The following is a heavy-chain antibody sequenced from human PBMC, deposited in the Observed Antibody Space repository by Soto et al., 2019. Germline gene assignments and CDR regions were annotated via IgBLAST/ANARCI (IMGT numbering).Heavy chain of an antibody. J-gene: IGHJ4*02. Sequence: QVQLVESGGGVVQPGRSLRLSCAASGFMFSSYAMHWVRQAPGKGLEWVAVKTSDGSNKYYADSVKGRFTISRDNSKNTLYLQMTSLRAEDTAVYYCARAGGLLVDYWGQGTLVTVSS. CDR1: GFMFSSYA. CDR3: ARAGGLLVDY. D-gene: IGHD1-26*01. V-gene: IGHV3-30-3*01. CDR2: KTSDGSNK.